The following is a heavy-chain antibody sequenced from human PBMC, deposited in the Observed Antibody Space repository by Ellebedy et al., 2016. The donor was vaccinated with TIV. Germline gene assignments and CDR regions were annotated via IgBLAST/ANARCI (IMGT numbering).Heavy chain of an antibody. D-gene: IGHD6-13*01. J-gene: IGHJ4*02. CDR3: ARDEGQQLVLYYFDY. Sequence: GESLKISCAASGFTFSSYGMHWVRQAPGKGLEWVAVIWYDGSNKYYADSVKGRFTISRDNSKNTLYLQMNSLRAEDTAVYYCARDEGQQLVLYYFDYWGQGTLVTVSS. CDR1: GFTFSSYG. CDR2: IWYDGSNK. V-gene: IGHV3-33*01.